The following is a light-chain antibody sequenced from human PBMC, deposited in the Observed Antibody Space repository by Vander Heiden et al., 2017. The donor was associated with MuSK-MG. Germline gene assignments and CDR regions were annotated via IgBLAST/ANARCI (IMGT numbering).Light chain of an antibody. J-gene: IGKJ4*01. Sequence: DILLTHSPATLSLSPGERDTLPCSARQCVNSYLAWYQQRPVQAPRFLIYDTSNRATGIPARFSGSGSRTDFTLTICSLGPEEFAVYFCQQRSNWPLTFSAGTKVELK. CDR2: DTS. CDR3: QQRSNWPLT. V-gene: IGKV3-11*01. CDR1: QCVNSY.